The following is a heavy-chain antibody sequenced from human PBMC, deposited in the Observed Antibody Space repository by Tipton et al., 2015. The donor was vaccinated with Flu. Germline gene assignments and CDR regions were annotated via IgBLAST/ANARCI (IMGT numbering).Heavy chain of an antibody. V-gene: IGHV4-59*12. CDR3: AAHCSGGNCSHAFDV. CDR1: GGSISSYY. J-gene: IGHJ3*01. Sequence: TLSLTCTVSGGSISSYYCNWIRQPPGKGLEWIGYIYYSGSTNYNPSLESRVTISGDTSKNQFSLKLSSLTAADTAVYYCAAHCSGGNCSHAFDVWGLGTMVTVSS. D-gene: IGHD2-15*01. CDR2: IYYSGST.